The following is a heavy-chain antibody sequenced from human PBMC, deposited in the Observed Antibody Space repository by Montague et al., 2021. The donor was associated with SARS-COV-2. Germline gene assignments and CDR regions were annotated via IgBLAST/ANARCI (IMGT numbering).Heavy chain of an antibody. CDR2: IHWDDDD. V-gene: IGHV2-5*02. D-gene: IGHD1-26*01. CDR3: AHSQTKYSGSYFGAFDI. J-gene: IGHJ3*02. CDR1: GFSLSTVGVG. Sequence: PALVKPTQTLTLTCTFSGFSLSTVGVGVGWIRQPPGKALEWLALIHWDDDDFYSPSLKSRLTITKDTSKKQVVLIMTNMDPVDTATYYCAHSQTKYSGSYFGAFDIWGQGTRVTVSS.